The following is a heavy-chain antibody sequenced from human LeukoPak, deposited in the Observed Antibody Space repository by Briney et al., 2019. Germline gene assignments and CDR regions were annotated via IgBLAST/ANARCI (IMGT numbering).Heavy chain of an antibody. J-gene: IGHJ6*03. D-gene: IGHD3-10*01. CDR2: MNPNSGNT. CDR3: ARVGSGSYYNLGYYYYYMDV. CDR1: GYTFTSYD. Sequence: EASVKVSCKASGYTFTSYDINWVRQATGQGLEWMGWMNPNSGNTGYAQKFQGRVTITRNTSISTAYMELSSLRSEDTAVYYCARVGSGSYYNLGYYYYYMDVWGKGTTVTVSS. V-gene: IGHV1-8*03.